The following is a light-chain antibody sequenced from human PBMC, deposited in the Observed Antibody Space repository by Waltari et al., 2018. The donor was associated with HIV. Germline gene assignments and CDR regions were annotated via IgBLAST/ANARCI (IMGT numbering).Light chain of an antibody. J-gene: IGKJ4*01. V-gene: IGKV3-11*01. CDR1: QSVGRY. CDR3: QQRSTWPPVT. Sequence: EVVLTQSPATLSLSPGERATLSCTASQSVGRYLALYQQKPGQSPRLLIYDTSNRAAGIPARFSGGGSATDFTLTISSVEPEDSAVYYCQQRSTWPPVTFGGGTRVEIK. CDR2: DTS.